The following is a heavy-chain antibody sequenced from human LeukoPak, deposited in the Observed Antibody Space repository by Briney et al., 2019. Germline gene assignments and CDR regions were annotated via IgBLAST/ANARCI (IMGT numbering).Heavy chain of an antibody. CDR2: ISWDGGHT. J-gene: IGHJ4*02. D-gene: IGHD6-13*01. V-gene: IGHV3-43*01. Sequence: PGGSLTLFCAASGFTFEDYTMHWARHAPGKGGEWVSLISWDGGHTYYADSVKGRVTISRDNSKNSLYLQMNSLRTEDTAVYYCARGGALLRIAAAGTDYVDYWGQGTLVTVSS. CDR3: ARGGALLRIAAAGTDYVDY. CDR1: GFTFEDYT.